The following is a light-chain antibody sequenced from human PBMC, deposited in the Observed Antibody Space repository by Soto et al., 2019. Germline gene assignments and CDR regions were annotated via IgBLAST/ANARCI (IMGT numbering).Light chain of an antibody. J-gene: IGLJ2*01. Sequence: QSALTQPASVSGSPGQSITISCTGTSSDVGGYNYVSWYQQHPGKAPQLMIYEVSNRPSGVSNRFSGSKSGNTASLTISGLQTDDEADYYCASYTSSSTRVFGGGTKLTVL. V-gene: IGLV2-14*01. CDR1: SSDVGGYNY. CDR3: ASYTSSSTRV. CDR2: EVS.